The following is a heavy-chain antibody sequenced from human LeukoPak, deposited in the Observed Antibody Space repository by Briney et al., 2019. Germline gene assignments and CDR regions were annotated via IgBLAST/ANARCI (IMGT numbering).Heavy chain of an antibody. CDR3: ARETRDSNWNSVAYLDH. CDR1: GGTFSGNS. J-gene: IGHJ4*02. D-gene: IGHD1-7*01. CDR2: FIPILNTT. V-gene: IGHV1-69*08. Sequence: SVKVSCKASGGTFSGNSITWVRQAPEQGLEWMGRFIPILNTTNYAQDFQGRVTLTADKSTSTAYMELMSLGSEDTAVYYCARETRDSNWNSVAYLDHWGQGTLVTVSS.